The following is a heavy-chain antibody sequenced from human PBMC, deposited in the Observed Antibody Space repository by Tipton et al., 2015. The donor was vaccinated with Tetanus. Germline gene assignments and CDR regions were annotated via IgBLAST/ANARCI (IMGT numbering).Heavy chain of an antibody. V-gene: IGHV1-46*01. J-gene: IGHJ6*02. Sequence: QLVQSGPEAKRPGASVEVSCKASGYTFTSYYMHWVRQAPGQGLEWMGIINPSGGSTSYAQKFQGRVTMTRDTSTSTVYMELSSLRSEDTAVYSCARGPTVTTAHYSYGMDVWGQGPPLPVSS. CDR1: GYTFTSYY. CDR2: INPSGGST. CDR3: ARGPTVTTAHYSYGMDV. D-gene: IGHD4-11*01.